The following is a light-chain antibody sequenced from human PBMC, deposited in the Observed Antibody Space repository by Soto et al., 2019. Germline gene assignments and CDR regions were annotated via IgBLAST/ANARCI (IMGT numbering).Light chain of an antibody. CDR1: QSIDYW. Sequence: DIQMTQSPSTLSASVGDRVTITCRASQSIDYWLAWFPQKPGEAAKLLISEASTLRTGVPSRFSGSGSGTELTLTISSLQPDDLASYYCHQYHSYSLTFGQGTRVQIK. CDR2: EAS. CDR3: HQYHSYSLT. J-gene: IGKJ1*01. V-gene: IGKV1-5*01.